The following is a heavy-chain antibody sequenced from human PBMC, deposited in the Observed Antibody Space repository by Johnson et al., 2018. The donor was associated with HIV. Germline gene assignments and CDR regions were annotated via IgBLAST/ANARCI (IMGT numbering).Heavy chain of an antibody. Sequence: EVQVVESGGGWVQPGESLRLSCAASGFSFSTYAMSWVRQAPGKGLEWVSVIYSGGSTYYADSVKGRFTVSRDNSKNTLYLQMKSLRPEDTAVYYCAKESKWESRTPHAFDMWGQGTMVTVSS. V-gene: IGHV3-66*02. J-gene: IGHJ3*02. CDR3: AKESKWESRTPHAFDM. CDR2: IYSGGST. CDR1: GFSFSTYA. D-gene: IGHD1-26*01.